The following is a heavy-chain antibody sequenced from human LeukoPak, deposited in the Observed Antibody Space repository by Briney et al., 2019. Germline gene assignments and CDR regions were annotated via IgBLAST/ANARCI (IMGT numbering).Heavy chain of an antibody. D-gene: IGHD2-15*01. CDR2: ISSSSSTI. CDR1: GFTFSSYS. Sequence: GGSLRLSCAASGFTFSSYSMNWVRQAPGKGLEWVSYISSSSSTIYYADSVKGRFTISRDNAKNSLYLQMNSLRAEDTAVYYCARELLPDHDAFDIWGQGTMVTVSS. CDR3: ARELLPDHDAFDI. V-gene: IGHV3-48*01. J-gene: IGHJ3*02.